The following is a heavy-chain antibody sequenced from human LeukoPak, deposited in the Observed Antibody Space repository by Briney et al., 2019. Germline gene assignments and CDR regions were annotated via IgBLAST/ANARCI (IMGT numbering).Heavy chain of an antibody. CDR3: ATEVRGDLTGSFDY. Sequence: ASVKVSCKVSVYTLTELSMHWVRQAPGKGLEWRGGFDPEDGETIYAQKFQGRVTMTEDTSTDTAYMELSSLRSEDTAVYYCATEVRGDLTGSFDYWGQGTLVTVSS. J-gene: IGHJ4*02. CDR2: FDPEDGET. V-gene: IGHV1-24*01. CDR1: VYTLTELS. D-gene: IGHD3-9*01.